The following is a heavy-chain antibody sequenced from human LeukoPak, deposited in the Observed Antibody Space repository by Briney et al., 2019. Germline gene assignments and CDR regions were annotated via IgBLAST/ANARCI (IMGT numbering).Heavy chain of an antibody. CDR3: ARVRFNYGWGMDV. Sequence: GGSLRLSCAASGFSISNYWMSWVRQAPGKGLEWVANIKQAESERFYVDSVKDGFIISRENAENSVYLQMNSLRDKDTAIYYCARVRFNYGWGMDVWGQGTTVIVSS. J-gene: IGHJ6*02. CDR1: GFSISNYW. CDR2: IKQAESER. V-gene: IGHV3-7*01. D-gene: IGHD5-18*01.